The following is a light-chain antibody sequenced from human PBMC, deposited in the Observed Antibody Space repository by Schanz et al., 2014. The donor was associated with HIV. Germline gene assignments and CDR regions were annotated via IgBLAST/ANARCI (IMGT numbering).Light chain of an antibody. CDR2: AAS. J-gene: IGKJ1*01. CDR3: QQYSYFST. Sequence: DIQMTQSPSSLSASVGDRVTITCRASQSISNYLNWYQQKPGKAPKLLISAASSLQSGVPSRFSGSGSGTDFTLSISSLQPDDFATYYCQQYSYFSTFGQGTKVEIK. CDR1: QSISNY. V-gene: IGKV1-39*01.